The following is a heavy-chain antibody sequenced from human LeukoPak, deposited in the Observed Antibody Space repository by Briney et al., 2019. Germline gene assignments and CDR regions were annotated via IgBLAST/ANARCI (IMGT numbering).Heavy chain of an antibody. J-gene: IGHJ4*02. V-gene: IGHV4-30-4*08. D-gene: IGHD3-22*01. CDR3: ARELISYGMYYYDSSGLNY. Sequence: SQTLSLTCTVSGGSISSGDYYWSWIRQPPGTGLEWIGYIYYSGSTYYNPSLKSRVTISVDTSKNQFSLKLSSVTAADTAVYYCARELISYGMYYYDSSGLNYWGQGTLVTVSS. CDR2: IYYSGST. CDR1: GGSISSGDYY.